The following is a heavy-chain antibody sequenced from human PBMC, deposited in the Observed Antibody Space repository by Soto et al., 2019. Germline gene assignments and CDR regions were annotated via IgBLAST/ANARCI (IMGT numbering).Heavy chain of an antibody. CDR3: ARQEIGRMVRGVIKNYYYYYGMDV. D-gene: IGHD3-10*01. Sequence: LGESLKISCKGSGYSFTSYWIGWVRQMPGKGLEWMGIIYPGDSDTRYSPSFQGQVTISADKSISTAYLQWSSLKASDTAMYYCARQEIGRMVRGVIKNYYYYYGMDVWGQGTTVTVSS. V-gene: IGHV5-51*01. J-gene: IGHJ6*02. CDR2: IYPGDSDT. CDR1: GYSFTSYW.